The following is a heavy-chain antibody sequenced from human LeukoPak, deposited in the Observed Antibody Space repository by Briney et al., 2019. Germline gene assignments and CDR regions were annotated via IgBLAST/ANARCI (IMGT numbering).Heavy chain of an antibody. CDR1: GFTFSKSW. CDR2: MNEDGSEK. J-gene: IGHJ6*02. V-gene: IGHV3-7*01. CDR3: ATYSHWVAGDV. D-gene: IGHD3-16*01. Sequence: GGSLRLSCAASGFTFSKSWMSWVRQAPGKGLEWVANMNEDGSEKDYVDSVKGRFTVFRDNARKSLYLQMSSLRAEDTAVYYCATYSHWVAGDVWGQGTTVTVSS.